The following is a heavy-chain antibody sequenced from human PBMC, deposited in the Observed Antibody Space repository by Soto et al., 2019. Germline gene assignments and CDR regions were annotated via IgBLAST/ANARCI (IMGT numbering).Heavy chain of an antibody. CDR2: IYWDDDK. J-gene: IGHJ3*02. CDR1: GFSLSTSGVG. V-gene: IGHV2-5*02. CDR3: AHRLGLADAFDI. Sequence: QITLKESGPTLVKPTQTLTLTCTFSGFSLSTSGVGVGWIRQPPGKALEWLALIYWDDDKRYSPSLKSRLTITKDTSKNQVVLTMTNMDPVDTATYCCAHRLGLADAFDIWGQGTMVTVSS. D-gene: IGHD6-19*01.